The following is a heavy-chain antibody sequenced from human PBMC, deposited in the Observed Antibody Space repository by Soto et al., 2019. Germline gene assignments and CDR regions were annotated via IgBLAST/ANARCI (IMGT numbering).Heavy chain of an antibody. CDR1: GFSFSNYA. CDR3: AKATVSFYDFDS. Sequence: VQLLDSGGGLVQPGGSLRLSCVTSGFSFSNYAMSWVRQAPGKGLEWVSTISGSGSGTYFADSVKGRFTISRDNSKNTLFLHMDTLRAEDKAVYYCAKATVSFYDFDSWGQGTGVTVS. J-gene: IGHJ4*02. V-gene: IGHV3-23*01. CDR2: ISGSGSGT. D-gene: IGHD1-1*01.